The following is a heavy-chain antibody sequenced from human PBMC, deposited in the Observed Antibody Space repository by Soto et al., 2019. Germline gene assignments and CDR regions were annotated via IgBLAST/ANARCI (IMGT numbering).Heavy chain of an antibody. CDR1: GFTFSSYS. CDR3: AKVFVFTIREGFDY. D-gene: IGHD3-3*01. CDR2: ITSSSSCI. J-gene: IGHJ4*02. Sequence: GGSLRLSCAASGFTFSSYSMNWVRQAPGKGLEWVSSITSSSSCIYYADSVKGRFTVSRDNSKNTLYLQMNSLRAEDTAVYYCAKVFVFTIREGFDYWGLGTLVTVSS. V-gene: IGHV3-21*04.